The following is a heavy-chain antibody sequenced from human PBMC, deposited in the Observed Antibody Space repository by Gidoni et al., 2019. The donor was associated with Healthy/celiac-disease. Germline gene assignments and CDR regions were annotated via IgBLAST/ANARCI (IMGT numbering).Heavy chain of an antibody. J-gene: IGHJ3*02. CDR1: GGTFSSHA. CDR2: IIPIVGTP. Sequence: VQLVPSGAEVKKPGSSVKVSCKASGGTFSSHAISWVRQAPGQGLEWMGGIIPIVGTPNYEQKFQGRVTISAVESTSTAYMELSSLRSEDTAVYYCAREGVGAADAFDIWGQGTMVTVSS. D-gene: IGHD2-15*01. CDR3: AREGVGAADAFDI. V-gene: IGHV1-69*01.